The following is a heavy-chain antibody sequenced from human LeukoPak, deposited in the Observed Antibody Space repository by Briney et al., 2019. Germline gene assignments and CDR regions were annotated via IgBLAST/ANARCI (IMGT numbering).Heavy chain of an antibody. J-gene: IGHJ4*02. V-gene: IGHV3-23*01. CDR1: GFTFSSYA. Sequence: GGSLRLSCAASGFTFSSYAMSWVRQAPVKGLEWVSAISGSGGSTYYADSVKGRFAISRDNSKNTLYLQMNSLRAEDTAVYYCAKDKTPAALRYFDYWGQGTLVTVSS. CDR3: AKDKTPAALRYFDY. D-gene: IGHD6-13*01. CDR2: ISGSGGST.